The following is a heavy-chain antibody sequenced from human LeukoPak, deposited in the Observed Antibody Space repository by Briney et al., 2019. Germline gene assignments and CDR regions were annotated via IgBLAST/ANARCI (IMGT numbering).Heavy chain of an antibody. J-gene: IGHJ4*02. CDR3: ARTVVVAATPYHFDY. V-gene: IGHV4-31*03. CDR2: IYYSVST. D-gene: IGHD2-15*01. CDR1: GGSISSGGYY. Sequence: SETLSLTCTVSGGSISSGGYYWSWIRQHPGKGLEWIGYIYYSVSTYYNPSLKSRVTISVDTSKNQFSLKLSSVTAADTAVYYCARTVVVAATPYHFDYWGQGTLVTVSS.